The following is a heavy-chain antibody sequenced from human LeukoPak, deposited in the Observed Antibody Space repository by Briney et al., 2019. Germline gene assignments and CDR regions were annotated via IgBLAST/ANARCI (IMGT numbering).Heavy chain of an antibody. Sequence: PSETLSLTCTVSGGSISSYYWSWIRQPAGKGLEWIGRIYTSGSTNYNPSLKSRVTMSVDTSKNQFSLKLSSVTAADTAVYYCARDHSKITMVRPFDYWGQGTLVTVSS. V-gene: IGHV4-4*07. J-gene: IGHJ4*02. CDR1: GGSISSYY. CDR2: IYTSGST. D-gene: IGHD3-10*01. CDR3: ARDHSKITMVRPFDY.